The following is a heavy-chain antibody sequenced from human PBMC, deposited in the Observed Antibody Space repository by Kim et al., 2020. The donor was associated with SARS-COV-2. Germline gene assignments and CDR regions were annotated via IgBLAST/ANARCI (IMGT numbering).Heavy chain of an antibody. Sequence: SETLSLTCAVYGGSFSGYYWSWIRQPPGKGLEWIGEINHSGSTNYNPSLKSRVTISVDTSKNQFSLKLSSVTAADTAVYYCARFYKGSGWYFFDYWGQGTLVTVSS. V-gene: IGHV4-34*01. CDR2: INHSGST. D-gene: IGHD6-19*01. CDR3: ARFYKGSGWYFFDY. CDR1: GGSFSGYY. J-gene: IGHJ4*02.